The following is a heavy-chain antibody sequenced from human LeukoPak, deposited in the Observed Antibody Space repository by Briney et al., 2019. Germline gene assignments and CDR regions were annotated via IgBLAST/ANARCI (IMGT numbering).Heavy chain of an antibody. CDR2: IYHSGST. J-gene: IGHJ3*02. V-gene: IGHV4-59*12. D-gene: IGHD5-24*01. Sequence: SETLSLTCTVSGGSISSYSWGWIRQPPGKGLEWIGYIYHSGSTYYNPSLKSRVTISVDRSKNQFSLKLSSVTAADTAVYYCARLVEMATIADAFDIWGQGTMVTVSS. CDR3: ARLVEMATIADAFDI. CDR1: GGSISSYS.